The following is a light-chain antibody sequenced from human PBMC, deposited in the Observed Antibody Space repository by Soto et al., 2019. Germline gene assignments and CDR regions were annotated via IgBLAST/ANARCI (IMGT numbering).Light chain of an antibody. J-gene: IGKJ1*01. CDR1: QSVSSNY. Sequence: EIVLTQSPVTLSLSPGERATLSCRASQSVSSNYLAWYQQKPGQAPRLLIYGASNRATGIPDRFSGSGSGTDFTLTISRLEPEDFAVYYCQQYGSSSWTFGQGTKVEIK. CDR3: QQYGSSSWT. V-gene: IGKV3-20*01. CDR2: GAS.